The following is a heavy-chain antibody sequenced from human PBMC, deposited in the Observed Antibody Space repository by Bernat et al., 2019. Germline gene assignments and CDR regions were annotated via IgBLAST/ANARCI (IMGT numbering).Heavy chain of an antibody. CDR3: ASDPTYSCYDPAGYGSYYYYCMDV. D-gene: IGHD3-10*01. J-gene: IGHJ6*03. CDR2: ISAYNGNT. Sequence: QVQLVQSGAEVKKPGASVKVSCKASGYTFTSYGISWVRQAPGQGLEWMGWISAYNGNTNYAQKLQGRVTMTTDTSTSTAYMELRSLRSDDTAVYYCASDPTYSCYDPAGYGSYYYYCMDVWGKGTTVTVSS. V-gene: IGHV1-18*01. CDR1: GYTFTSYG.